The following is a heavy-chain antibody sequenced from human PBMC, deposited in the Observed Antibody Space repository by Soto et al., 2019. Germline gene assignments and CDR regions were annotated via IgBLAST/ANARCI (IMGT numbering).Heavy chain of an antibody. D-gene: IGHD3-10*01. CDR2: IRDRAFSYAT. V-gene: IGHV3-73*01. CDR1: GFVFKDSS. CDR3: TRLIRAAQDY. Sequence: EVLLVESGGGLVQPGGSLTLSCAASGFVFKDSSIHWVRQASGKGLEWVGRIRDRAFSYATAYAASVKGRFTISRDDSTNTAYLQINSLKTEDTAIYYCTRLIRAAQDYWGQGTLVTVSS. J-gene: IGHJ4*02.